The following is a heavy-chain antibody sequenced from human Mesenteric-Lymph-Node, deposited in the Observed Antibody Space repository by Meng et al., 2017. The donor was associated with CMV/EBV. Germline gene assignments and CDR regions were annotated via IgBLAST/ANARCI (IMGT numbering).Heavy chain of an antibody. CDR3: ARVYSSSSGRGMDV. CDR2: IKQGGSDK. CDR1: GFTFSSYW. V-gene: IGHV3-7*01. Sequence: GGSLRLSCAASGFTFSSYWMSWVRQAPGKGLEWVANIKQGGSDKYYVNSVKGRSTISRENAKNSLYLQMNSLRAEDTAVYYCARVYSSSSGRGMDVWGQGTTVTVSS. D-gene: IGHD6-6*01. J-gene: IGHJ6*02.